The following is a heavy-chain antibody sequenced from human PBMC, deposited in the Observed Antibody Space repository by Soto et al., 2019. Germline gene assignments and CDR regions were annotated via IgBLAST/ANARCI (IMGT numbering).Heavy chain of an antibody. J-gene: IGHJ4*02. Sequence: EVHLVESGGGLVQPGGSLRLSCAASGFTFSNYWINWVRQAPGKGLEWVANINQDGSEKSYVDSVKGRFTISRDNAKNSLYLQMNSLRAEDTAXYYCARGISTPGVDFWGQGTLVTVSS. V-gene: IGHV3-7*03. CDR1: GFTFSNYW. CDR3: ARGISTPGVDF. D-gene: IGHD2-15*01. CDR2: INQDGSEK.